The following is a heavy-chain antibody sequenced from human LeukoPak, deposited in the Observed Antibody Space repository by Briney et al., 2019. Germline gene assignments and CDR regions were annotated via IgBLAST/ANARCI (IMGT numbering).Heavy chain of an antibody. CDR3: ARAVQDSGHYFSPGAFDI. CDR2: ISASGDRI. J-gene: IGHJ3*02. D-gene: IGHD3-22*01. Sequence: PGGSLRISCAASGFSFSNYYLTWIRQAPGKGLEWLSFISASGDRIYQSDSVKGRFTVSRDNAKNTLNLQMLRLRAEDTAVYYCARAVQDSGHYFSPGAFDIWGRGTLVTVSS. V-gene: IGHV3-11*04. CDR1: GFSFSNYY.